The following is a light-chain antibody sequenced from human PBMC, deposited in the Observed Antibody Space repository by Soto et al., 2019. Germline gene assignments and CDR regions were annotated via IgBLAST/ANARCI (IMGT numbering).Light chain of an antibody. CDR3: CSYAGSSTSLYV. J-gene: IGLJ1*01. V-gene: IGLV2-23*01. CDR1: SSDVGSYNL. CDR2: EGS. Sequence: QSVLTQPASVSGSPGQSITISCTGTSSDVGSYNLVSWYRQCPGKAPKLMIYEGSKRPSGVSNRFSGSKSGNTASLTISGLQAEDEADYYCCSYAGSSTSLYVFGTGTRSPS.